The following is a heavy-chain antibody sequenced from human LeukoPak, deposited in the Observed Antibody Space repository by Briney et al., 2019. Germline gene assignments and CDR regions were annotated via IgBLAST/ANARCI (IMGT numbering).Heavy chain of an antibody. J-gene: IGHJ6*03. CDR2: MNPNSGNT. Sequence: ASVKVSCKASGYTFTSYDINWVRQATGQGLEWMGWMNPNSGNTGYAPKFQGRVTMTRNTSISTAYMELSSLRSEDTAVYYCARARLTMVRGNYYYYMDVWGKGTTVTVSS. CDR1: GYTFTSYD. D-gene: IGHD3-10*01. CDR3: ARARLTMVRGNYYYYMDV. V-gene: IGHV1-8*01.